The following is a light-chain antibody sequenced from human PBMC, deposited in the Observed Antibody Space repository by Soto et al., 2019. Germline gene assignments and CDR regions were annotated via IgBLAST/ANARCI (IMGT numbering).Light chain of an antibody. CDR2: DAS. Sequence: EIVLTQSPGALSLSPGERASLSCRASQSVSNNYLAWYQQKPGQAPRLLIYDASSRATGIPDRFSGSGSGTDFTLTISRLEPEDFAVYYCQQYDSSHTFGQGTRLEIK. J-gene: IGKJ5*01. CDR1: QSVSNNY. CDR3: QQYDSSHT. V-gene: IGKV3-20*01.